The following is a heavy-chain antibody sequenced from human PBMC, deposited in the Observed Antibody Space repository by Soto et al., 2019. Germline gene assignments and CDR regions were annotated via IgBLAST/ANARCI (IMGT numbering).Heavy chain of an antibody. Sequence: HSKGASGFNRGYLGGSWIRQAPGKGLEWVANIKEDGSEKYYVDSVKGRFTISRDNAQNSVFLQMNSLRAEDTAIYYCARDCSGGSCQYWGQGTLVTVSS. D-gene: IGHD2-15*01. CDR2: IKEDGSEK. J-gene: IGHJ4*02. CDR1: GFNRGYLG. CDR3: ARDCSGGSCQY. V-gene: IGHV3-7*01.